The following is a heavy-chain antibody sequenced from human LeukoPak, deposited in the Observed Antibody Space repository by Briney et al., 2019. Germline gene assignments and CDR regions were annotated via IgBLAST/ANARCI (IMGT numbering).Heavy chain of an antibody. D-gene: IGHD5-12*01. J-gene: IGHJ4*02. CDR2: ISGSGGST. CDR1: GFTFSSYA. V-gene: IGHV3-23*01. CDR3: AKDLKWLRSYYFDY. Sequence: GGSLRLSCAASGFTFSSYAMSWVRQAPGKGLEWVSAISGSGGSTYYADSVKGRFTISRDNSKNTLYLQMNSLRAEDTALYYCAKDLKWLRSYYFDYWGQGTLVTVSS.